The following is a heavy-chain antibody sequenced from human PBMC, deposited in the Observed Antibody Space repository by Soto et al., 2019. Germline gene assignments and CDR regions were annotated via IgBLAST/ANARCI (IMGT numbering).Heavy chain of an antibody. CDR1: GGSLSGATYS. V-gene: IGHV4-30-2*01. J-gene: IGHJ4*02. CDR2: IFPSGTT. CDR3: ARSREFDY. Sequence: SETLSLTCGVSGGSLSGATYSWNLIRQPPGKGLEWIGYIFPSGTTYYNPSLKSRVTISIDVSKNQFSLSLRSLTAADTAVYYCARSREFDYWSQGTLVTVSS.